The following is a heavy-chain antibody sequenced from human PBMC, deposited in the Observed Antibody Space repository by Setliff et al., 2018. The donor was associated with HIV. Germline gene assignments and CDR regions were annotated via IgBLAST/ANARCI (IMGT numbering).Heavy chain of an antibody. V-gene: IGHV4-38-2*01. Sequence: SETLSLTCAVSGYSISNDYYWGWIRQPPGKGLEWIGSISYRGRTYYNPSLRSRVTISVDTSKNQFSLKLSSVTAADTAVYYCARYYGSGTYHRWFDPWGQGTPVTVSS. J-gene: IGHJ5*02. D-gene: IGHD3-10*01. CDR1: GYSISNDYY. CDR2: ISYRGRT. CDR3: ARYYGSGTYHRWFDP.